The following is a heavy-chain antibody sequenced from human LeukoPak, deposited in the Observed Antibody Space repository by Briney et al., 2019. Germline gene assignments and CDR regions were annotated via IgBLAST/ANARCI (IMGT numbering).Heavy chain of an antibody. Sequence: ASVKVSCKASGYTFTSYYINWVRQATGQGPEWMGWINPNSGGTNYAQKFQGRVTMTRDTSITTAYMELTSLRSDDTAVYYCARDLFYSVSGTYYNVGRVFNYWGQGTLVTVSS. J-gene: IGHJ4*02. CDR1: GYTFTSYY. CDR2: INPNSGGT. CDR3: ARDLFYSVSGTYYNVGRVFNY. D-gene: IGHD3-10*01. V-gene: IGHV1-2*02.